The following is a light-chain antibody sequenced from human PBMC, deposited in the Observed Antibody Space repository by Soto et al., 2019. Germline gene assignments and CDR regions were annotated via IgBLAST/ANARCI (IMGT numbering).Light chain of an antibody. Sequence: QAVVTQPPSTSGTPGQRVTISCSGSYSNIGSHTVNWYQHLPGTAPKLLIYTNDQRPSGVPDRFSGSKSGTSASLAISGLQSEDEADYYCATWDDNLNGPVFGGGTQLTVL. CDR2: TND. CDR3: ATWDDNLNGPV. CDR1: YSNIGSHT. J-gene: IGLJ7*01. V-gene: IGLV1-44*01.